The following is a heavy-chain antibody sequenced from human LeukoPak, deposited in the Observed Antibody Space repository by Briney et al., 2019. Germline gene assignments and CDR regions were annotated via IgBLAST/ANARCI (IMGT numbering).Heavy chain of an antibody. CDR1: GFTFGIYG. V-gene: IGHV3-23*01. CDR2: ITGSGGNT. CDR3: AKGSVRYYYYMDV. J-gene: IGHJ6*03. Sequence: GGSLRLSCAASGFTFGIYGMSWVRQAPGKGLEWVSTITGSGGNTYYADSVKGRFTISRDNSKNTLYLKMNSLRAEDTAVYYCAKGSVRYYYYMDVWGKGTTVTISS. D-gene: IGHD3-10*01.